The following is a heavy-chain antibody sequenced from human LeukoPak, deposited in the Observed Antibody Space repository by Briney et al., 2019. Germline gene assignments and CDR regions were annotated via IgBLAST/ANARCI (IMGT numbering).Heavy chain of an antibody. CDR3: ARGNYGSSGYYFYYYMDV. CDR1: GGSISSSY. J-gene: IGHJ6*03. D-gene: IGHD3-10*01. CDR2: IYYSGSA. Sequence: SETRSLTCTVSGGSISSSYWSWIRQPPGKGLEWIGYIYYSGSANYNPSLKSRVTISVDTSKNQFSLKLTSVTAADTAVYYCARGNYGSSGYYFYYYMDVWGKGTTVTVSS. V-gene: IGHV4-59*01.